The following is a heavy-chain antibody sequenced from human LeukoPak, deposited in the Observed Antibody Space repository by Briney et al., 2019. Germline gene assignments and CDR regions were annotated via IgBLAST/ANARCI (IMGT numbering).Heavy chain of an antibody. J-gene: IGHJ6*03. CDR1: GFTLSTYS. V-gene: IGHV3-21*05. CDR2: IKDDRTNI. D-gene: IGHD2-15*01. Sequence: GGSQRLSCAASGFTLSTYSMHWVRQDPGKWLEWVSYIKDDRTNIQYTGSVKGRFTISRDKTKNSLYMQMTSLRSEHPGMYYCARVEVYCATDSYYFHMDVWGKGTTVTVSS. CDR3: ARVEVYCATDSYYFHMDV.